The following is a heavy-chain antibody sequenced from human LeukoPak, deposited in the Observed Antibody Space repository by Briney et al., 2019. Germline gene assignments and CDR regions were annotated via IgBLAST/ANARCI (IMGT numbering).Heavy chain of an antibody. V-gene: IGHV3-23*01. Sequence: GGSLRLSWAASGFTFSSYAMSWVRQAPGKGLEWVSSISGSGDSTYYADSVKGRFTISRDNSKNTLYLQMNSLRDEDTAVYFCAKLDPTPNLPDYYWGQGTLVTVSS. J-gene: IGHJ4*02. D-gene: IGHD2-2*03. CDR3: AKLDPTPNLPDYY. CDR1: GFTFSSYA. CDR2: ISGSGDST.